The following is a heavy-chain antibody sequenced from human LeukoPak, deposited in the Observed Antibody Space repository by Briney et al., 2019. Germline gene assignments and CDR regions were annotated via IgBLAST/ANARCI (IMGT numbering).Heavy chain of an antibody. CDR1: GFTFDDYA. CDR2: ISWNSGSI. CDR3: AKDIGATLAEALDY. V-gene: IGHV3-9*01. J-gene: IGHJ4*02. Sequence: PGGSLRLSCAASGFTFDDYAMHWVRQAPGKGLEWVSGISWNSGSIGYADSVKGRFTISRDNAKNSLYLQMNSLRAEDTALYYCAKDIGATLAEALDYWGQGTLVTVSS. D-gene: IGHD1-26*01.